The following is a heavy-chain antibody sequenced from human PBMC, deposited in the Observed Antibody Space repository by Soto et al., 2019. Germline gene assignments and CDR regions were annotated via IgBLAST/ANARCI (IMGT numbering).Heavy chain of an antibody. Sequence: WTWIRQHPGKGLEWIGYIYYSGSTYYNPSLKSRVTISVDTSKNQFSLKLSSVTAADTAVYYCARGPGIMAKIDYWGQGTLVTVSS. CDR2: IYYSGST. V-gene: IGHV4-31*02. CDR3: ARGPGIMAKIDY. D-gene: IGHD3-16*01. J-gene: IGHJ4*02.